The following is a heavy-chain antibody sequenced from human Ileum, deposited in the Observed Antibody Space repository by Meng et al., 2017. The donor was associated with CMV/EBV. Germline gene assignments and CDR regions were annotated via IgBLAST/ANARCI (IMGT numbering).Heavy chain of an antibody. Sequence: QVQLVVSGGGVVQLGRSLRLSCAASGFTFSNYAMHWVRQAPGKGLEWVAVISNDESDKYYVDSVKGRFTISRDNSKNTLYLQMNSLRTEDTAVYYCAKDTWWLAYLFDYWGQGTLVTVSS. CDR3: AKDTWWLAYLFDY. D-gene: IGHD6-19*01. CDR2: ISNDESDK. V-gene: IGHV3-30-3*01. CDR1: GFTFSNYA. J-gene: IGHJ4*02.